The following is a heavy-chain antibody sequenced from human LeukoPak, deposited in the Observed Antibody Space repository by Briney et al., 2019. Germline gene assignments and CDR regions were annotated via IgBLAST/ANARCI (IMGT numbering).Heavy chain of an antibody. CDR3: ARDGVKWFGESYSDY. CDR1: GYTFTSYY. J-gene: IGHJ4*02. Sequence: ASVKVSCKASGYTFTSYYMHWVRQAPGQGLEWMGIINPSGGSTSYAQKFQGRVTMTRDMSTSTVYMELSSLRSEDTAVYYCARDGVKWFGESYSDYWGQGTLVTVSS. D-gene: IGHD3-10*01. CDR2: INPSGGST. V-gene: IGHV1-46*01.